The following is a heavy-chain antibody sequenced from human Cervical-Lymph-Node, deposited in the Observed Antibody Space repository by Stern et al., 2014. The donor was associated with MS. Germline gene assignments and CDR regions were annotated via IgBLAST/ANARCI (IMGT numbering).Heavy chain of an antibody. V-gene: IGHV2-70*04. J-gene: IGHJ4*02. CDR1: GFSLSTSGMR. CDR2: IDWDDDK. CDR3: ARSPPYYEFWNDYYYFDY. D-gene: IGHD3-3*01. Sequence: QVTLKESGPALVKPTQTLTLTCTFSGFSLSTSGMRVSWIRQPPGKALEWLARIDWDDDKFYSTYLKARVTIAKATSKNQVVLTMTNMDPVDTATYYCARSPPYYEFWNDYYYFDYWGQGTLVAVSS.